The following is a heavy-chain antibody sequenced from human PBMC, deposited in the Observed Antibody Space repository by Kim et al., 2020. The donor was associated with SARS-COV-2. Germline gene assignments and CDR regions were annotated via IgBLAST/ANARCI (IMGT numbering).Heavy chain of an antibody. CDR1: GFTFSDYY. Sequence: GGSLRLSCAASGFTFSDYYMSWIRQAPGKGLEWVSYISSSSSYTNYADSVKGRFTISRDNAKNSLYLQMNSLRAEDTAVYYCARVSSLDGGAVAGTYFDYWGQGTLVTVSS. CDR2: ISSSSSYT. J-gene: IGHJ4*02. V-gene: IGHV3-11*05. CDR3: ARVSSLDGGAVAGTYFDY. D-gene: IGHD6-19*01.